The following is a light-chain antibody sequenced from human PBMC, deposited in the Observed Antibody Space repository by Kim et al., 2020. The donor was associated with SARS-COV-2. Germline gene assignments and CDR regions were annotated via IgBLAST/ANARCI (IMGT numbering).Light chain of an antibody. CDR2: LNSDGSH. J-gene: IGLJ2*01. V-gene: IGLV4-69*01. CDR3: QTWGTGSRGV. Sequence: VKLTCTRSSGHSSYAIAWHQQQPEKGPRYLMKLNSDGSHSKGDGIPDRFSGSSSGAERYLTISSLQSEDEADYYCQTWGTGSRGVFGGGTQLTVL. CDR1: SGHSSYA.